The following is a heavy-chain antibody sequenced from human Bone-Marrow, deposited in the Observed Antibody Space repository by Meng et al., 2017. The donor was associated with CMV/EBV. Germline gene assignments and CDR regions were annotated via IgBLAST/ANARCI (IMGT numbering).Heavy chain of an antibody. Sequence: SLKISCAASGFTFDDYAMHWVRQGPGKGLEWVAGISWNSGSIAYRDSVKGRFTISRDNAKNSLYLQMNSLRDEDTALYYCTRVGLAMDVWGPGTTVNVSS. CDR2: ISWNSGSI. J-gene: IGHJ6*02. CDR3: TRVGLAMDV. V-gene: IGHV3-9*01. CDR1: GFTFDDYA.